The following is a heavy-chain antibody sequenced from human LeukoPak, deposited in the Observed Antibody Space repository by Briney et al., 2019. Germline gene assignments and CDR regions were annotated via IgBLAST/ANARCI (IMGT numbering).Heavy chain of an antibody. CDR1: GFTFSSYS. CDR2: ISSSSSTI. J-gene: IGHJ4*02. CDR3: ARDPYDSSSPFDY. Sequence: GGSLRLSCAASGFTFSSYSMNWVRQAPGKGLEWVSYISSSSSTIYYADSVKGRFTISRDNAKNSLYLQMNGLRAEDTAVYYCARDPYDSSSPFDYWGQGTLVTVSS. D-gene: IGHD3-22*01. V-gene: IGHV3-48*04.